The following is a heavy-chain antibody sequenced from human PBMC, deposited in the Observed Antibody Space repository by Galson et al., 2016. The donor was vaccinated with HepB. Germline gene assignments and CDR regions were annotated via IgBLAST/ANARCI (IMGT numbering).Heavy chain of an antibody. J-gene: IGHJ6*04. D-gene: IGHD3-22*01. V-gene: IGHV3-48*01. CDR2: IGNSGTI. CDR3: AKALPETYYFDSSGYSTGYYYGMDV. CDR1: EFTFSAYS. Sequence: SLRLSCAASEFTFSAYSMNWVRQAPGKGLEWISHIGNSGTIYYADSVKGRFTISRDNAKNSLYLQMNSLRAEDTAVYYCAKALPETYYFDSSGYSTGYYYGMDVWGKGTTVTVSS.